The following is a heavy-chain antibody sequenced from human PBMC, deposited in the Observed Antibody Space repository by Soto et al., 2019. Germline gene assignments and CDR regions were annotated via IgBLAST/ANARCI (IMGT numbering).Heavy chain of an antibody. D-gene: IGHD3-10*01. V-gene: IGHV3-23*01. Sequence: EVQLLESGGGLVQPGWSLRLSCAASGFTFSINTMSWCCQSPWKGLVWVPAIRGSAGSTYYADSVKGRFTIARDNSKNMLYLQMNSLRAEDTALYYCAKSLRGVMIDFDYWGKGTIVTVSS. CDR2: IRGSAGST. J-gene: IGHJ4*02. CDR3: AKSLRGVMIDFDY. CDR1: GFTFSINT.